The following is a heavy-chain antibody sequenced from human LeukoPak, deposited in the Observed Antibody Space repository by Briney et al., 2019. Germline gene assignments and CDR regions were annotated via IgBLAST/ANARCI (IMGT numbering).Heavy chain of an antibody. CDR1: GFTVSSNY. D-gene: IGHD3-10*01. CDR2: IYSGGST. J-gene: IGHJ1*01. CDR3: ARDGQLWSEYFQH. V-gene: IGHV3-66*01. Sequence: GGSLRLSCAASGFTVSSNYMSWARQAPGKGLEWVSVIYSGGSTYYADSVKGRFTISRDNSKNTLYLQMNSLRAEDTAVYYCARDGQLWSEYFQHWGQGTLVTVSS.